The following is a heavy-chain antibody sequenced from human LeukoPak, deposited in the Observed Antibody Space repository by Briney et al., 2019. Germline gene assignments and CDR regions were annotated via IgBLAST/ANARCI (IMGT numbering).Heavy chain of an antibody. V-gene: IGHV3-53*01. CDR3: AKIAPLDYYYYMDV. CDR2: IRGSGDT. J-gene: IGHJ6*03. CDR1: GFRASDYY. Sequence: GGSLRLSCAVSGFRASDYYMSWVRQAPGKGLEWVALIRGSGDTFYGDSVKGRFTISRDDSKNTLYLQMNSLRAEDTAVYYCAKIAPLDYYYYMDVWGKGTTVTVSS.